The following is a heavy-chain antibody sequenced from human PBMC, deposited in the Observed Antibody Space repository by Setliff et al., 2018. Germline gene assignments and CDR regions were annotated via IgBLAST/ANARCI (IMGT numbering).Heavy chain of an antibody. J-gene: IGHJ4*02. Sequence: PGESLKISCKGSGYSFTTYWIGWVRQMPGKGLEWMGIIYPGDSDTRYSPSFQGQVTISADKSISTAYLQLSSLKASDTAIYYCIVNMVRPVTGLDSWGPGTLVTVSS. CDR2: IYPGDSDT. V-gene: IGHV5-51*01. CDR1: GYSFTTYW. CDR3: IVNMVRPVTGLDS. D-gene: IGHD2-15*01.